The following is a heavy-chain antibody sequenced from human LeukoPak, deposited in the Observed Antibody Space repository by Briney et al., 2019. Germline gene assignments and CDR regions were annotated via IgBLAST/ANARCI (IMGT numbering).Heavy chain of an antibody. CDR3: ASQHPWITANDAFDI. D-gene: IGHD1-1*01. CDR2: IKQDGSEK. V-gene: IGHV3-7*01. Sequence: GGSLRLSCAASGFTFSSYWMSWVRQAPGKGLEWVANIKQDGSEKYYVDSVKGRFTISRDNAKNSLYLQMNSLRAEDTAVYYCASQHPWITANDAFDIWGQGTMVTVSS. CDR1: GFTFSSYW. J-gene: IGHJ3*02.